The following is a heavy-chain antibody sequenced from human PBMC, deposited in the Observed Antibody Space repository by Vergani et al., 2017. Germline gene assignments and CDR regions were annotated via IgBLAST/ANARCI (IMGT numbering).Heavy chain of an antibody. D-gene: IGHD5-18*01. CDR3: ARLFTQPLYSYGPQYFDY. J-gene: IGHJ4*02. Sequence: QVQLVQSGAEVKKPGASVKVSCKASGYTFTGYYMHWVRQAPGQGLEWMGWINPNSGGTNYAQKFQGRVTLARDTSISPAYMELSRLRSDDTAVYYCARLFTQPLYSYGPQYFDYWGQGTLVTVSS. CDR2: INPNSGGT. CDR1: GYTFTGYY. V-gene: IGHV1-2*02.